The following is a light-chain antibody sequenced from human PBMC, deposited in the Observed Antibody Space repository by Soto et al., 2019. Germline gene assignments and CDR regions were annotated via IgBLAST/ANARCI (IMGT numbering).Light chain of an antibody. CDR2: GAS. J-gene: IGKJ4*01. V-gene: IGKV3-20*01. CDR1: QSVSNNY. CDR3: QQYGSSPLT. Sequence: EIVLTQSPGTLSLSPGKRATLSCRASQSVSNNYLAWYQQKPGQAPRLLISGASSRATGIPDRFNGSGSGTDFTLTISRLEPEDFAVYYCQQYGSSPLTFGGGTKVEIK.